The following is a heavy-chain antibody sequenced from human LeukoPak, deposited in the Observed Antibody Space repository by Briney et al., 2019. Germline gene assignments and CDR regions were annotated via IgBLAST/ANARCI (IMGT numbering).Heavy chain of an antibody. Sequence: GGSLRLSCAASGFTFSSYGMHWVRQAPGKGLGWVAVIWYDGSNKYYADSVKGRFTISRDNSKNTLYLQMNSLRAEDTAVYYCARDGELAVAGTPQDFDYWGQGTLVTVSS. J-gene: IGHJ4*02. V-gene: IGHV3-33*01. CDR2: IWYDGSNK. CDR3: ARDGELAVAGTPQDFDY. D-gene: IGHD6-19*01. CDR1: GFTFSSYG.